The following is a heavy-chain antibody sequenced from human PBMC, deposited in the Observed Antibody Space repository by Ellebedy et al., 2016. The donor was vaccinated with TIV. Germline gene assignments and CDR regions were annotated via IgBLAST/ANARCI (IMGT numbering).Heavy chain of an antibody. CDR2: ISSGGTTE. V-gene: IGHV3-48*03. J-gene: IGHJ5*01. CDR1: GFTFSLYE. Sequence: GESLKISCVASGFTFSLYEMNWVRQAPGKGLEWLSYISSGGTTEKYADPVKGRFTIPRDNAKNALYLQMNSLRADDTAVFYCARFAYNYGMDSWGQGTLVTVSS. D-gene: IGHD1-20*01. CDR3: ARFAYNYGMDS.